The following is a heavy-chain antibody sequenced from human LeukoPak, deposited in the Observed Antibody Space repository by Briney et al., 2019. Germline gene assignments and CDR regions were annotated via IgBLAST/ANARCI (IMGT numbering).Heavy chain of an antibody. V-gene: IGHV1-69*13. D-gene: IGHD4-23*01. CDR1: GYTFTSYY. CDR2: IIPIFGTA. J-gene: IGHJ3*02. Sequence: ASVKVSCKASGYTFTSYYMHWVRQAPGQGLEWMGGIIPIFGTANYAQKFQGRVTITADESTSTAYMELSSLRSEDTAVYYCARDRWRTVVTPDDAFDIWGQGTMVTVSS. CDR3: ARDRWRTVVTPDDAFDI.